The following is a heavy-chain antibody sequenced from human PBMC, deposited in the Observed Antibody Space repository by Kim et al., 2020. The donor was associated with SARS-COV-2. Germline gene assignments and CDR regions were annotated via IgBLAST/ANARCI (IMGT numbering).Heavy chain of an antibody. CDR1: DYTFTSYA. D-gene: IGHD2-2*01. CDR2: ISVYNGDT. Sequence: ASVKVSCKASDYTFTSYAINWVRQAPGQGLEWMGWISVYNGDTNYTQKVQDRVTMTADTATRTAYMELRSLRSDDTAVYYCARGGYCTATSCSGGTYYYYYMDGWGKGTTVTVSS. V-gene: IGHV1-18*01. J-gene: IGHJ6*03. CDR3: ARGGYCTATSCSGGTYYYYYMDG.